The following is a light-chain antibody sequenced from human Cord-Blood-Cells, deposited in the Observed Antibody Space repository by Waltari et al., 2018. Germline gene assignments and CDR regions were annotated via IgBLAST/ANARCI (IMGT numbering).Light chain of an antibody. CDR1: SSDVGGYNY. Sequence: QSALTQPRSVSGSPGQSVTIPCTGTSSDVGGYNYVPGYQQHPGKAPKLMIYDVSKRPSGVPDRFSGSKSGNTASLTISGLQAEDEADYYCCSYAGSYTYVFGTGTKVTVL. CDR3: CSYAGSYTYV. J-gene: IGLJ1*01. V-gene: IGLV2-11*01. CDR2: DVS.